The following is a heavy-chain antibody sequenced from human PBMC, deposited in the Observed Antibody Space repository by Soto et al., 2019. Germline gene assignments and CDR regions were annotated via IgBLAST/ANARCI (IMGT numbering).Heavy chain of an antibody. CDR2: IYYIGNT. V-gene: IGHV4-59*01. Sequence: SETLSLTCTVSGGSISNYYWSWIRQPPGKGLEWIGYIYYIGNTKYNPSLKSRVTISADTSKNQLSLKVSSVTAADTAVYYCAGRDGSNQERHAFDYWGQGSLVTVSS. J-gene: IGHJ4*02. D-gene: IGHD1-1*01. CDR3: AGRDGSNQERHAFDY. CDR1: GGSISNYY.